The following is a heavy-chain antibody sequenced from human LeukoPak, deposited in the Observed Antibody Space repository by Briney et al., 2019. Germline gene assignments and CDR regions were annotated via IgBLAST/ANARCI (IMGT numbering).Heavy chain of an antibody. J-gene: IGHJ5*02. CDR3: ARSPAAIAWFDP. CDR2: IYHSGST. D-gene: IGHD2-2*01. CDR1: GGSFSGYY. V-gene: IGHV4-34*01. Sequence: SETLSLTCAVYGGSFSGYYWSWIRQPPGKGLEWIGSIYHSGSTYYNPSLKSRVTISVDTSKIQFSLKVSSVTAADTAVYYCARSPAAIAWFDPWGQGTLVTVSS.